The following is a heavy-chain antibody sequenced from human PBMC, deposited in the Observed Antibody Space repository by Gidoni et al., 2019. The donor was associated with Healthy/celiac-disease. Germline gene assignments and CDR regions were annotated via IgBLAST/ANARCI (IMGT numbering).Heavy chain of an antibody. Sequence: QLQLQESGPGLVKPSETLSLTCTVSGGSISSSSYYGGWIRQPPGKGLEWIGSIYYSGSTYYNPSLKSRVTISVDTSKNQFSLKLSSVTAADTAVYYCARPRGDGMDVWGQGTTVTVSS. J-gene: IGHJ6*02. V-gene: IGHV4-39*01. CDR3: ARPRGDGMDV. CDR1: GGSISSSSYY. D-gene: IGHD3-10*01. CDR2: IYYSGST.